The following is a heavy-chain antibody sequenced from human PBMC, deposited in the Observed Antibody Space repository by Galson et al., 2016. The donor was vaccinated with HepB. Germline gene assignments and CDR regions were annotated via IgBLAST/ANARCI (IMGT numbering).Heavy chain of an antibody. CDR1: GYSFSNYW. CDR2: VHPGDSET. V-gene: IGHV5-51*01. J-gene: IGHJ6*03. Sequence: QSGAEVKKPGESLRISCKGSGYSFSNYWIGWVRQMPGKGLEWMGIVHPGDSETRYSPPFQGQVTISADKSISTAYLQWSSLKASDTAIYYCARHSLLYFGELKSHYMDVWGKGTTVTVFS. D-gene: IGHD3-10*01. CDR3: ARHSLLYFGELKSHYMDV.